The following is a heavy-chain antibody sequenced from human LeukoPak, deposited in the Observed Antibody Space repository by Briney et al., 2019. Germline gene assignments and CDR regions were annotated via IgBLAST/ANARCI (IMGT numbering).Heavy chain of an antibody. CDR3: AKASYDI. J-gene: IGHJ3*02. D-gene: IGHD1-26*01. V-gene: IGHV3-30*02. CDR2: IRYDGSNK. CDR1: GFIFSNYG. Sequence: GRSLRLSCAASGFIFSNYGMHWVRQAPGKGLEWVAFIRYDGSNKYYADSVKGRFTISRDNSKNTLYLQVNSLRAGDTAVYYCAKASYDIWGQGTMVTVSS.